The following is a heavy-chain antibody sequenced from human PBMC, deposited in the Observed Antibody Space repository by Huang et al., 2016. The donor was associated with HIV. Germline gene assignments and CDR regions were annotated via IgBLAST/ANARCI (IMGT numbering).Heavy chain of an antibody. CDR2: MYYSGDT. J-gene: IGHJ4*02. Sequence: QLQLQESGLGLVRPSETLSLICTVSGGSITDSNYYWGWICQPPGKGLGWIGSMYYSGDTDYNPSLKSRVTMSVDTSKNRFSLDIRSVAVADTAIYYCARHFGSWSGYFDSWGQGTLVPVSS. CDR3: ARHFGSWSGYFDS. D-gene: IGHD3-10*01. V-gene: IGHV4-39*01. CDR1: GGSITDSNYY.